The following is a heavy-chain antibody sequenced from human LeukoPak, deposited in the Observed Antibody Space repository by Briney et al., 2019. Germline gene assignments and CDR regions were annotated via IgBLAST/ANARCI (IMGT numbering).Heavy chain of an antibody. D-gene: IGHD3-22*01. J-gene: IGHJ6*03. Sequence: GASVKVSCKASGGTFSSLAIHWVRQAPGQGLEWMGGIIPIFATADSAQKFQGRVTITADESTSTAYMELSSLRSEDTAVYYCARARAYYYDSSGYRPHYYYMDVWGKGTTVTISS. V-gene: IGHV1-69*13. CDR2: IIPIFATA. CDR1: GGTFSSLA. CDR3: ARARAYYYDSSGYRPHYYYMDV.